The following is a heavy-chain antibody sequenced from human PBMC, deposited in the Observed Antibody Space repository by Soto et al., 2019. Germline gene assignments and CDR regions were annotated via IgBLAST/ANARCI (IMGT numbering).Heavy chain of an antibody. CDR3: ARDRDWNYDLGYFDY. CDR2: IWYDGSNK. J-gene: IGHJ4*02. V-gene: IGHV3-33*01. Sequence: RSLSLSCAASAFTCSSYGIHWVRQSPGKGLEWVAVIWYDGSNKYYADSVKGRFTISRDNSKNTLYLQMNSLRAEDTAVYYCARDRDWNYDLGYFDYWGQGTLVTVSA. CDR1: AFTCSSYG. D-gene: IGHD1-7*01.